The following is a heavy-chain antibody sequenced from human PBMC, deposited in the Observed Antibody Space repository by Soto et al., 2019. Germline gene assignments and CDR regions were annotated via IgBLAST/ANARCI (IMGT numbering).Heavy chain of an antibody. CDR3: ARGGDNYGMDV. V-gene: IGHV3-30-3*01. CDR2: ISYDGSNK. Sequence: QVQLVESGGGVVQPGRSLRLSCAASGFTFSSYAMHWVRQAPGKGLEWVAVISYDGSNKYYADSVKGRFTISRDNSKNTQYLQMNSLRTEDTAVYYCARGGDNYGMDVWGQGTTVTVSS. J-gene: IGHJ6*02. D-gene: IGHD3-16*01. CDR1: GFTFSSYA.